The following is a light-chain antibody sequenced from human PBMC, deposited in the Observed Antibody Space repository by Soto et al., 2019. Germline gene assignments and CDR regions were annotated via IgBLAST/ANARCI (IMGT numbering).Light chain of an antibody. CDR3: QQYNDFQYS. J-gene: IGKJ2*01. Sequence: TITCRASQNIGSWLAWYQQKPGEAPKLLISKATNLQSGVPSRFSGSGSGTDFSLTISSPQPVDSATYFCQQYNDFQYSFGPGTKVDI. V-gene: IGKV1-5*03. CDR1: QNIGSW. CDR2: KAT.